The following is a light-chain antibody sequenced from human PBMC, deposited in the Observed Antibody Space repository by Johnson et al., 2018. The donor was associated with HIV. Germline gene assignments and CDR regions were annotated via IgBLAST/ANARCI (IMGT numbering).Light chain of an antibody. CDR3: GTWDSSLSAPRV. CDR2: DNN. J-gene: IGLJ1*01. V-gene: IGLV1-51*01. CDR1: SSNIGNNY. Sequence: QSVLTQAPSVSAAPGQKVTISCSGSSSNIGNNYVYWYQQLPGTAPTLLIYDNNKRPSGIPDRFSGSKSGTSATLGITGLQTGDEADYYCGTWDSSLSAPRVFGTGTKVTVL.